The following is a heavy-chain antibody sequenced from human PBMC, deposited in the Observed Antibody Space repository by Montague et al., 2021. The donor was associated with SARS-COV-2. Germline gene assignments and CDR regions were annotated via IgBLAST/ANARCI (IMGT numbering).Heavy chain of an antibody. CDR2: INHSGST. J-gene: IGHJ6*02. CDR1: GGSFSGYY. Sequence: SETLSLTCAVYGGSFSGYYLNWIRQPPGKGLEWIGEINHSGSTNYNPSLKSRVTIAVDTSKNQFSLTVTSVTAADTAVFYCARSTVTNAPFGFSNKLRSRYNGMDVWGQGTTVTVSS. CDR3: ARSTVTNAPFGFSNKLRSRYNGMDV. V-gene: IGHV4-34*01. D-gene: IGHD4-17*01.